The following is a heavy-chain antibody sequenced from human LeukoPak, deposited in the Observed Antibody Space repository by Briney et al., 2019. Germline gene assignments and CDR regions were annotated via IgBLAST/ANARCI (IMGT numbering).Heavy chain of an antibody. CDR3: ARDLANTGELDY. Sequence: SSETLSLTCTVSGGSISSYYWSWIRQRPGKGLEWIGYIYYSGSTNYNPSLKSRVTISVDTSKNQFSLKLSSVTAADTAVYYCARDLANTGELDYWGQGTLVTVSS. V-gene: IGHV4-59*01. J-gene: IGHJ4*02. D-gene: IGHD1-26*01. CDR2: IYYSGST. CDR1: GGSISSYY.